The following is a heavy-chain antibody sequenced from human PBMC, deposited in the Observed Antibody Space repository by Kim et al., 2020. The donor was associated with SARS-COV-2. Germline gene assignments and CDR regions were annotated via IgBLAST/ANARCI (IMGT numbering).Heavy chain of an antibody. CDR1: GFTFRTYW. CDR3: AGAPDCGGGSCNSYHYYGPEV. Sequence: GGSLRLSCAASGFTFRTYWMHWVRQVPGKGLVWVSRINPDGSRTDYADSVQGRFTISRDNAKNTLYLQMNSLRVEDTAVYYCAGAPDCGGGSCNSYHYYGPEVWGQGTPVTVSS. J-gene: IGHJ6*02. V-gene: IGHV3-74*01. D-gene: IGHD2-15*01. CDR2: INPDGSRT.